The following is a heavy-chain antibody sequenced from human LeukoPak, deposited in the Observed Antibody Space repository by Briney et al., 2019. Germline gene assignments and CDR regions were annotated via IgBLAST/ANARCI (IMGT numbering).Heavy chain of an antibody. J-gene: IGHJ4*02. Sequence: SAPTLASHTHTLTLTCTISGFSLSTRGVGVGWIRQPTGKALVWHSLMYRHGDKTYSPALKTSPTITKDTSKSPVVLTMTNMDPVDTATYYCAHQGGYSIDYWGQGTLVTVSS. CDR1: GFSLSTRGVG. D-gene: IGHD5-18*01. CDR2: MYRHGDK. V-gene: IGHV2-5*01. CDR3: AHQGGYSIDY.